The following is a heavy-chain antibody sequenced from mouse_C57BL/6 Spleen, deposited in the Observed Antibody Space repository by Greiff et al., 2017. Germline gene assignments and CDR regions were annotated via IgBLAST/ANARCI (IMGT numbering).Heavy chain of an antibody. CDR3: AREGYGSSYAWFAY. Sequence: VQLVESGAELVRPGTSVKVSCKASGYAFTNYLIEWVKQRPGQGLEWIGVINPGSGGTNYNEKFKGKATLTADKSSSTAYMQLSSLTSEDSAVYFCAREGYGSSYAWFAYWGQGTLVTVSA. D-gene: IGHD1-1*01. V-gene: IGHV1-54*01. J-gene: IGHJ3*01. CDR1: GYAFTNYL. CDR2: INPGSGGT.